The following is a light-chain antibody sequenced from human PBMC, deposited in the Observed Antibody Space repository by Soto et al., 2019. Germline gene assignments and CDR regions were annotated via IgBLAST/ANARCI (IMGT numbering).Light chain of an antibody. Sequence: QSALTQPPSASGSPGQSVTISCTGTSRDVGGYNYVSWYQQHPGKAPKLMIYEVSKRPSGVPDRFSGSKSANTASLTVSGLQDEDESDYYCSSYAGSKNFYVFGTGTKVTVL. CDR2: EVS. V-gene: IGLV2-8*01. CDR3: SSYAGSKNFYV. CDR1: SRDVGGYNY. J-gene: IGLJ1*01.